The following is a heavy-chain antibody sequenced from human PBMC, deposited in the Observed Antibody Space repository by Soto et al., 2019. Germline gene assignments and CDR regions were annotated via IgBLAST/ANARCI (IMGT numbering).Heavy chain of an antibody. V-gene: IGHV4-59*01. CDR3: AIRSMAVVPEY. D-gene: IGHD3-22*01. CDR1: GDSISSYY. CDR2: LYYGRSA. Sequence: QVQLQESGPGMVKPSETLSLTCAVSGDSISSYYCMWIRQPPGKGLESIGYLYYGRSANSNPSLRLRVTLSVDTSTNQCSLTLSSMTAADTAVYYCAIRSMAVVPEYWGQGTLVTVSS. J-gene: IGHJ4*02.